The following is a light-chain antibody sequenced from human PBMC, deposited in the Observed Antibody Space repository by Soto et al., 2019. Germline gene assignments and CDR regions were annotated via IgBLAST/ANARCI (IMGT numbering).Light chain of an antibody. J-gene: IGLJ3*02. CDR3: QTWGTGINWV. Sequence: QSVLTQSPSASASLGASVKLTCTLSSGHSSYAIAWHQQQPEKGPRYLMNLNSDGSHTKGDVIPDRFSGSSSGAERYLTISSLQSEDEADYYCQTWGTGINWVFGGGTQLTVL. V-gene: IGLV4-69*01. CDR1: SGHSSYA. CDR2: LNSDGSH.